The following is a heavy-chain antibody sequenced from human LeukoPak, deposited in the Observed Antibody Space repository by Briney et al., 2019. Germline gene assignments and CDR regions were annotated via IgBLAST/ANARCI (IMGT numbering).Heavy chain of an antibody. V-gene: IGHV3-30*18. CDR3: AKCNQGMTAGFDY. D-gene: IGHD2/OR15-2a*01. CDR2: ISFDGRNK. J-gene: IGHJ4*02. CDR1: GFTFSNYG. Sequence: PGGSLRLSCAASGFTFSNYGMHWVRRAPGKGLEWVAVISFDGRNKYYADSVKGRFTISRDNSKNTQYLQMNSLRAEDTAVYYCAKCNQGMTAGFDYWGQGTLVTVSS.